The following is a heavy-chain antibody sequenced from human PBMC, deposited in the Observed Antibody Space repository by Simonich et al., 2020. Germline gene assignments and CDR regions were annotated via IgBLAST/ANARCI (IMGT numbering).Heavy chain of an antibody. Sequence: QVQLVQSGAEVKKPGASVKVSCKASGYTFTGYYMHWVRQAPGQGLEWSGWINPNSGGKNYAQKFQGRVNMTRDTSISTAYMELSRLRSDDTAVYYCARGALTGDYYYMDVWGKGTTVTVSS. J-gene: IGHJ6*03. CDR2: INPNSGGK. CDR3: ARGALTGDYYYMDV. CDR1: GYTFTGYY. D-gene: IGHD7-27*01. V-gene: IGHV1-2*02.